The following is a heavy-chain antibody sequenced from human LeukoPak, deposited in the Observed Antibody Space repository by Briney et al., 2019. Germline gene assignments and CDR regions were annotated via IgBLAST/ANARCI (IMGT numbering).Heavy chain of an antibody. J-gene: IGHJ4*02. CDR1: GGSFSGYY. Sequence: PSETLSLTCAVYGGSFSGYYWNWIRQPPGKGLEWIGEINHSGSTNYNPSLKSRVTISVDTSENQFSLNLSSVTAADTAVYYCAKGQPTVAARLFGYWGQGTLVTVSS. CDR2: INHSGST. CDR3: AKGQPTVAARLFGY. D-gene: IGHD2-15*01. V-gene: IGHV4-34*01.